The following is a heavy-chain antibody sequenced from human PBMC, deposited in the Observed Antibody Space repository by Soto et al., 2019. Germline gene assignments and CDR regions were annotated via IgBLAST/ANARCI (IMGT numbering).Heavy chain of an antibody. CDR2: IYYSGST. CDR3: ARGGVAGTNWFDP. D-gene: IGHD2-15*01. CDR1: GGSFSGYY. Sequence: SETLSLTCAVYGGSFSGYYWSWIRQPPGKGLEWIGYIYYSGSTNYNPSLKSRVTISVDTSKNQFSLKLSSVTAADTAVYYCARGGVAGTNWFDPWGQGTLVTVSS. V-gene: IGHV4-59*08. J-gene: IGHJ5*02.